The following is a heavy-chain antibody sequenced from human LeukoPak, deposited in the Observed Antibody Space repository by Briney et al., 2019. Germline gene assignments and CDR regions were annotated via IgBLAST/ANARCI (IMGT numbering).Heavy chain of an antibody. CDR2: IYYSGST. J-gene: IGHJ5*02. CDR1: GGSISSSSYY. Sequence: SETLSLTCTVSGGSISSSSYYWGWIRQPPGKGLEWIGSIYYSGSTYYNPSLKSRVTISVDTSENQFSLKLSSVTAADTAVYYCARTSGGWFDPWGQGTLVTVSS. CDR3: ARTSGGWFDP. D-gene: IGHD1-26*01. V-gene: IGHV4-39*01.